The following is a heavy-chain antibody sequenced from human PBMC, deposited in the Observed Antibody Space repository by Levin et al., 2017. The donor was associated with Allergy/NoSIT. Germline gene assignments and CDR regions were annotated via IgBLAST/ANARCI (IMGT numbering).Heavy chain of an antibody. D-gene: IGHD3-16*01. CDR1: GFTFSFNW. Sequence: HAGGSLRLSCVGSGFTFSFNWMHWVRQVPGKGLVWVSRINEDGTTTNYADSVKGRFTISRDNSKNTVFLQMNSLRVEDTAVYYCAKDFGGATDYWGQGTLVTVSS. CDR3: AKDFGGATDY. J-gene: IGHJ4*02. V-gene: IGHV3-74*01. CDR2: INEDGTTT.